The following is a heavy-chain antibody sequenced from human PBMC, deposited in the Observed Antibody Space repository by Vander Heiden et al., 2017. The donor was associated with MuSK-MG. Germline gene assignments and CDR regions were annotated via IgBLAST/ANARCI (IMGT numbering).Heavy chain of an antibody. CDR3: ARGGAWVPRAFDI. CDR2: INHSGST. CDR1: GGSFSGYY. V-gene: IGHV4-34*01. D-gene: IGHD3-16*01. Sequence: QVQLQQWGAGLLKPSETLSLTCAVYGGSFSGYYWSWIRQPPGKGLEWIGEINHSGSTNYNPALKSRVTISVDTSKNQFSLKMRSVTAADTAVYYCARGGAWVPRAFDIWGQGTMVTVYS. J-gene: IGHJ3*02.